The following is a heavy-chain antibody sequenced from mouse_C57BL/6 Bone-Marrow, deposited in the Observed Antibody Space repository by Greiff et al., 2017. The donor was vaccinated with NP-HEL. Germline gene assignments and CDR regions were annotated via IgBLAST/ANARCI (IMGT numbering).Heavy chain of an antibody. V-gene: IGHV1-55*01. CDR2: IYPGSGST. CDR1: GYTFTSYW. J-gene: IGHJ2*01. CDR3: ARFLLLLRYYFDY. D-gene: IGHD1-1*01. Sequence: VQLQQPGAELVKPGASVKMSCKASGYTFTSYWITWVKQRPGQGLEWIGDIYPGSGSTNYNEKFKSKATMTVDTSSSTAYMQLSSLTSEDSAVYYCARFLLLLRYYFDYWGQGTTLTVSS.